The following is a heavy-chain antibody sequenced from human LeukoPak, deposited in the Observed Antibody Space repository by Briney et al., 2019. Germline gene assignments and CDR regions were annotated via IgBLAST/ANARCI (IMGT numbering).Heavy chain of an antibody. D-gene: IGHD2-2*01. V-gene: IGHV3-9*01. CDR2: IGWNSGSI. J-gene: IGHJ6*02. CDR1: GFTFDDYA. Sequence: PGGSLRLSCAASGFTFDDYAMHWVRQAPGKGLEWVSGIGWNSGSIVYADSVKGRFTISRDNAKNSLYLQMNSLRAEDTAVYYCARGGQLPNYYYYGMDVWGQGTTVTVSS. CDR3: ARGGQLPNYYYYGMDV.